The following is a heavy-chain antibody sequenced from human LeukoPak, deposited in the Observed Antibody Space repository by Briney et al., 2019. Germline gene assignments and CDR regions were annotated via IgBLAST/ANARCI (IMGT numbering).Heavy chain of an antibody. J-gene: IGHJ3*02. D-gene: IGHD3-22*01. CDR2: IYTSGST. CDR1: ADSISSGYYY. Sequence: SETLSLTCTVSADSISSGYYYWSWIRQPAGKGLEWIGRIYTSGSTNYNPSLKSRVTMSVDTSKNQLSLKLSSVIAADTAVYYCARGLYYYDSSGYAVIAFDIWGQGTMVTVSS. V-gene: IGHV4-61*02. CDR3: ARGLYYYDSSGYAVIAFDI.